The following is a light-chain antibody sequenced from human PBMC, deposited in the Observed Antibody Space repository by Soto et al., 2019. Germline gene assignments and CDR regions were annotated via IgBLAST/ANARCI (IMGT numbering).Light chain of an antibody. CDR3: SSYSSSGPPYV. J-gene: IGLJ1*01. CDR2: DVS. V-gene: IGLV2-14*01. CDR1: SSDVGGYNY. Sequence: QSALTQPASVSGSPGQSITISCTGTSSDVGGYNYVSWYQQHPGKAPKLMIYDVSNRPSGVSNRFSGSKSGNTASLTISGLQAEDEADYYCSSYSSSGPPYVFGTGTKVTVL.